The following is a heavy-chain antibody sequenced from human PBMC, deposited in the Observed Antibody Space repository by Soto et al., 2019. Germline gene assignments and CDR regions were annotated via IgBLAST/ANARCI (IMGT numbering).Heavy chain of an antibody. CDR2: IYYTGST. CDR3: ARQIYGSSNYYVGGFYDY. Sequence: KPSGTPSLTCTVSDGSISSTSYYWGWIRQPPGKGLEWIGTIYYTGSTYYNPSLKSRVSMSVDTSKSHFSLKLRSVTAADTAVYYCARQIYGSSNYYVGGFYDYWGQGILVTVSS. J-gene: IGHJ4*02. V-gene: IGHV4-39*01. CDR1: DGSISSTSYY. D-gene: IGHD3-10*01.